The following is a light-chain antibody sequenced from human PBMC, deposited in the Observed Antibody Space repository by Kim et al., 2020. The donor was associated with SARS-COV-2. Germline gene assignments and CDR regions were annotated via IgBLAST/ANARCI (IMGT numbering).Light chain of an antibody. CDR1: SSDVGGYNY. J-gene: IGLJ2*01. Sequence: QSVLTQPASVSGSPGQSITISCTGTSSDVGGYNYVSWYQQHPGKAPKLMIYDVSNRPSGVSNRFSGSKSGNTASLTISGLQAEDEAYYYCSSYTSSSVVFGGGTQLTVL. V-gene: IGLV2-14*03. CDR2: DVS. CDR3: SSYTSSSVV.